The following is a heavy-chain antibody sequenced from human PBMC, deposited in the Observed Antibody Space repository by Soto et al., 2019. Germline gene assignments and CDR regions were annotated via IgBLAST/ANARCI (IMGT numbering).Heavy chain of an antibody. CDR1: GFTFSNYE. Sequence: EAQLVESGGGLVQPGGSLILSCAAYGFTFSNYEMHWVRQAPGKGLEYVSGISNNGAHTDYAKSVKGRFTISRDNSENTLYLQMGILRAEDMAIYYCARRGYGSRWPNVYMDVWGKGPTVTVSS. D-gene: IGHD6-13*01. V-gene: IGHV3-64*01. J-gene: IGHJ6*03. CDR3: ARRGYGSRWPNVYMDV. CDR2: ISNNGAHT.